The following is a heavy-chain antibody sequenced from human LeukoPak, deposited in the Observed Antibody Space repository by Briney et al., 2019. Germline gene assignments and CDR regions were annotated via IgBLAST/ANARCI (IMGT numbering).Heavy chain of an antibody. J-gene: IGHJ4*02. V-gene: IGHV4-59*08. CDR3: ARHIRNGYNYVDY. Sequence: SETLSLTCTVSGGSISGYYWSWIRQPPEKGLEWIGFIFYSGSTNYNPSLKGRVTISVDTSRSQFSLKLSSVTAADTAVYYCARHIRNGYNYVDYWGQGILVTVSS. CDR2: IFYSGST. D-gene: IGHD5-24*01. CDR1: GGSISGYY.